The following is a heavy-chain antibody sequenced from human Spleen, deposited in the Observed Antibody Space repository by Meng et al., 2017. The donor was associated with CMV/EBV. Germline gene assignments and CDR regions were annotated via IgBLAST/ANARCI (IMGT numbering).Heavy chain of an antibody. CDR1: FSNFW. Sequence: FSNFWIAWVRQMPGKGLEWMGIIYPDDSDTRYSPSFQGQVTISADKSTAYLQWNSLKASDTAMYYCVRRGGYYDFWTVNYYWYFDLWGRGTLVTVSS. V-gene: IGHV5-51*01. CDR2: IYPDDSDT. D-gene: IGHD3-3*01. CDR3: VRRGGYYDFWTVNYYWYFDL. J-gene: IGHJ2*01.